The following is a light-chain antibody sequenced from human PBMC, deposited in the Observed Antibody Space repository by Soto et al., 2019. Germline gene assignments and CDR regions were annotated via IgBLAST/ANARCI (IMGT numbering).Light chain of an antibody. CDR2: KAS. V-gene: IGKV1-5*03. Sequence: DIQLTQSPSSLSASVGDKITITCRASQSIRSYLNWVQQKPGKAPRLLIYKASSLASGVPSRFSGRGSGTEFTLTISSLQPDDFATYYCQQYRTFGQGTKVDIK. CDR3: QQYRT. CDR1: QSIRSY. J-gene: IGKJ1*01.